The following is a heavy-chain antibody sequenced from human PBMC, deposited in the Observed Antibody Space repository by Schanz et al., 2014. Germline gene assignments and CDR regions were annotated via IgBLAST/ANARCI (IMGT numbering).Heavy chain of an antibody. CDR1: GFTFSDSF. CDR2: ISSSGNII. J-gene: IGHJ4*02. CDR3: AAHETLSTTACYPS. Sequence: QVLLVESGGGLVKPGGSLRLSCSASGFTFSDSFMSWIRQTPGKGLEWLSYISSSGNIIHYADFVKGRFTISRDNAKNSLYLQMTGLRAEDTAVYYCAAHETLSTTACYPSWGQGTLVAVSS. D-gene: IGHD2-2*01. V-gene: IGHV3-11*01.